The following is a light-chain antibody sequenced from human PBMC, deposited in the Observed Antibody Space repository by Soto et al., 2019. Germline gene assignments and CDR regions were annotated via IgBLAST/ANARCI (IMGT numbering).Light chain of an antibody. CDR2: DVS. CDR1: SSDIGSYNS. CDR3: SSYTSSSTYV. V-gene: IGLV2-14*03. Sequence: QSALTQPASVSGSPGQSVTISCTGTSSDIGSYNSVCWHQQHPGRAPKLMIYDVSSRASGIPDCFSASKSGNTASLTISGLQAGDEADYCCSSYTSSSTYVFGTGTKLTVL. J-gene: IGLJ1*01.